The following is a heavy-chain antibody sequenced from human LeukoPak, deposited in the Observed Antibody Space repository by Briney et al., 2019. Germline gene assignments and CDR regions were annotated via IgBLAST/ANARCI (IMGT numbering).Heavy chain of an antibody. J-gene: IGHJ6*02. V-gene: IGHV4-59*01. CDR1: GGSISSYY. CDR3: ARDPGYYGSGSYYPRSNYYYYYGMDV. CDR2: IYYSGST. D-gene: IGHD3-10*01. Sequence: SETLSLTCTVSGGSISSYYWSWIRQPPGKGLEWIGYIYYSGSTNYNPSLKSRVTISVDTSKNQSSLKLSSVTAADTAVYYCARDPGYYGSGSYYPRSNYYYYYGMDVWGQGTTVTVSS.